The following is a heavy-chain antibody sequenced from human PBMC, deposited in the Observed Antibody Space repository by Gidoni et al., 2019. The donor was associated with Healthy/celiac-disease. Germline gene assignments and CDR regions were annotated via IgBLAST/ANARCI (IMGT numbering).Heavy chain of an antibody. CDR1: GSPFTSYY. V-gene: IGHV1-46*01. J-gene: IGHJ4*02. Sequence: QVQLVQSGAEVKKPGASVTVSCKSSGSPFTSYYMHWVRQAPGQGFEWMGIINPSGGSTSYAQKFQGRVTMTRDKSTSTVDMELSSWRSEDTAVYYCARAGGGVEYFDYWGQGTLVTVSS. CDR2: INPSGGST. CDR3: ARAGGGVEYFDY. D-gene: IGHD3-16*01.